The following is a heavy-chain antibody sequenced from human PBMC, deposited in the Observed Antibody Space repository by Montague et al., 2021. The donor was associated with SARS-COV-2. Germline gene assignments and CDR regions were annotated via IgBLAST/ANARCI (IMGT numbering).Heavy chain of an antibody. J-gene: IGHJ5*02. CDR3: ARHLAQYQPLRFDP. Sequence: QSGAEVKTPGESLKISCKASGYSFPTYWIGWVRQMPGKGLEWMGAIYPRDSDTRYSPSFQGQVTISVDKSISTAYLQWSSLKASDTAMYFCARHLAQYQPLRFDPWGQGTLVTVSS. CDR2: IYPRDSDT. CDR1: GYSFPTYW. V-gene: IGHV5-51*01. D-gene: IGHD2-2*01.